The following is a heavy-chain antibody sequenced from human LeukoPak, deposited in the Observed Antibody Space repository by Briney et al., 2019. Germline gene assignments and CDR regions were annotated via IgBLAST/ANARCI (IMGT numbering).Heavy chain of an antibody. CDR2: IYTSGST. V-gene: IGHV4-4*07. D-gene: IGHD4-11*01. CDR3: ARASTVIRYYYYYGMDV. J-gene: IGHJ6*02. Sequence: SETLSLTCTVSGGSISSYYWSWIRQPAGKGLEWIGRIYTSGSTNYNPSLKSRVTMSVDTSKNQFSLKLSSVTAADTAVYYCARASTVIRYYYYYGMDVWGQGTTVTVSS. CDR1: GGSISSYY.